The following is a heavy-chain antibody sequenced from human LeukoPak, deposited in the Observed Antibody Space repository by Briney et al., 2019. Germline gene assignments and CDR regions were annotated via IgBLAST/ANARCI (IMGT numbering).Heavy chain of an antibody. CDR2: ISSNGGST. V-gene: IGHV3-64*01. CDR1: GFTFSSYA. J-gene: IGHJ5*02. D-gene: IGHD6-13*01. CDR3: ARESGIAAAGGTNWFDP. Sequence: GGSLRLSCAASGFTFSSYAMHWVRQAPGKGLEYVSTISSNGGSTYYANSVKGRFTISRDNSKNTLYLQMGSLRAEDMAVYYCARESGIAAAGGTNWFDPWGQGTLVTVSS.